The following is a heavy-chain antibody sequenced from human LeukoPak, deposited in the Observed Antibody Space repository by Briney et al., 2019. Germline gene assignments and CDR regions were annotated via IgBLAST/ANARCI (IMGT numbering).Heavy chain of an antibody. Sequence: SQTLSLTCAISGDIVTSNTAAWNWIRQSPSRGLEWLGRTYYRSKWYNDYAISVKSRIHINPDTSKNQFSLQLNSVTPEDTAVYYCAHATGYLVHWGQGTLVTVSS. CDR2: TYYRSKWYN. D-gene: IGHD1-1*01. V-gene: IGHV6-1*01. J-gene: IGHJ4*02. CDR3: AHATGYLVH. CDR1: GDIVTSNTAA.